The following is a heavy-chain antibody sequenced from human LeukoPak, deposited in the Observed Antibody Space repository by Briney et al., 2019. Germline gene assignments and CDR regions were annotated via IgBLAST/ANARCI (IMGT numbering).Heavy chain of an antibody. Sequence: PSETLSLTCAVYGGSFSGYYWSWIRQPPGKGLEWIGYIYYSGSTYYNPSLKSRVTISVDTSKNQFSLKLSSVTAADTAVYYCARGQQQLVPDYWGQGTLVTVSS. J-gene: IGHJ4*02. CDR3: ARGQQQLVPDY. V-gene: IGHV4-30-4*01. CDR2: IYYSGST. D-gene: IGHD6-13*01. CDR1: GGSFSGYY.